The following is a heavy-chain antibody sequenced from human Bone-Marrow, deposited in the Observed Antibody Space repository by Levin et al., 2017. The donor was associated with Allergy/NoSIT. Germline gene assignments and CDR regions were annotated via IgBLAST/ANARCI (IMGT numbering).Heavy chain of an antibody. D-gene: IGHD3-22*01. CDR2: INPNRGDK. CDR1: GYTFPAYF. Sequence: GASVKVSCKASGYTFPAYFIHWVRPAPGQGLDGMGWINPNRGDKNLAQKFQGRVSMTRDTSINTAYMELSRLRSDDTAVFYCAGNLFDYYDKSGFYSFWGQGSLVTVSS. J-gene: IGHJ4*02. V-gene: IGHV1-2*02. CDR3: AGNLFDYYDKSGFYSF.